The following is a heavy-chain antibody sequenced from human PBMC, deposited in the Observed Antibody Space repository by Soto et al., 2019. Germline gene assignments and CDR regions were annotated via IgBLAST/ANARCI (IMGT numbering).Heavy chain of an antibody. Sequence: GGSLRLSCAASGFTFSSYSMNWVRQAPGKGLEWVSSISSSSSYIYYADSVKGRFTISRDNAKNSLYLQMNSLRAEDTAVYYCAGGPIAAPGYYFDYWGQGTLVTVSS. CDR3: AGGPIAAPGYYFDY. V-gene: IGHV3-21*01. CDR1: GFTFSSYS. J-gene: IGHJ4*02. CDR2: ISSSSSYI. D-gene: IGHD6-6*01.